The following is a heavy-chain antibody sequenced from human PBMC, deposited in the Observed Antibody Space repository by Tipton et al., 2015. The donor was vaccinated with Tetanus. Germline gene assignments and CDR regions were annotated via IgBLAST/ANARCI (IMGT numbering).Heavy chain of an antibody. CDR3: ARGANNCGYYLDY. CDR1: GFTLRRYG. J-gene: IGHJ4*02. CDR2: IWFDGSKT. V-gene: IGHV3-33*01. Sequence: SLRLSCAASGFTLRRYGMHWVRQAPGKGLEWVAIIWFDGSKTYYAGSVKGRFIVSRDNTKSMLYLQMNTLRAEDTAVYYCARGANNCGYYLDYWGQGTLVIVSS. D-gene: IGHD3-3*01.